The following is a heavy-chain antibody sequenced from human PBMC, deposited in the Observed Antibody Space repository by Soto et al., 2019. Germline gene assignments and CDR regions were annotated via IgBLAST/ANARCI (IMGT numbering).Heavy chain of an antibody. J-gene: IGHJ4*02. CDR2: ISAYNGNT. V-gene: IGHV1-18*01. D-gene: IGHD3-16*01. CDR3: ARDGTTKGEFGY. CDR1: GYTFMSYG. Sequence: ASVKVSCKASGYTFMSYGISWVRQAPGEGLEWMGWISAYNGNTNYAQKLQGRVTMTRDTSTSTAYMEPRSLRSDDTAVYYCARDGTTKGEFGYFGQRTLLTVSS.